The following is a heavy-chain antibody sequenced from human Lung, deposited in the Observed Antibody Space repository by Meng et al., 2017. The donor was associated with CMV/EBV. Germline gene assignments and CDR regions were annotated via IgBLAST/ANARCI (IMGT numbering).Heavy chain of an antibody. D-gene: IGHD1-14*01. CDR1: GGSITSSNYY. Sequence: SXTXSLXXTVSGGSITSSNYYWGWIRQPPGKGLEWIGTIYYTGSAYYNPSLQSRVTISVDTSQNQFSLKLSSMTAADTAVYYCAKTTMGRPPDYWAQGTXVTVSS. CDR3: AKTTMGRPPDY. V-gene: IGHV4-39*07. J-gene: IGHJ4*02. CDR2: IYYTGSA.